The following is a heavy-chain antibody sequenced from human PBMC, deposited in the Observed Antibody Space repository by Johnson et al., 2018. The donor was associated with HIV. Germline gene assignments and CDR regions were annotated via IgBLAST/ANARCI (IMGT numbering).Heavy chain of an antibody. J-gene: IGHJ3*02. CDR2: ISYDGSNK. CDR1: GFTFSNYG. V-gene: IGHV3-30*18. D-gene: IGHD3-16*01. CDR3: AKEGHYYDDYHAFDI. Sequence: QVQLVESGGGVVQPGRSLRLSCAASGFTFSNYGMHWVRQAPGKGLEWVAVISYDGSNKYYADSVKGRFTISRDNSKNTLYLQMNSLRADDTAVYYCAKEGHYYDDYHAFDIWGQGTMVTVSS.